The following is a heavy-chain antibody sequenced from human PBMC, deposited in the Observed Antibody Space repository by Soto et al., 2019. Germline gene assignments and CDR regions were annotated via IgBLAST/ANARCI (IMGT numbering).Heavy chain of an antibody. CDR3: ARVGWDYDFWSGYSWFDP. Sequence: QVQLQQWGAGLLKPSETLSLTCAVYGGSFSGYYWSWIRQPPGKGLEWIGEINHSGSTNYNPSLKRRVTISVDTSKNQFSLKLSSVTAADTAVYYCARVGWDYDFWSGYSWFDPWGQGTLVTVSS. J-gene: IGHJ5*02. CDR2: INHSGST. D-gene: IGHD3-3*01. V-gene: IGHV4-34*01. CDR1: GGSFSGYY.